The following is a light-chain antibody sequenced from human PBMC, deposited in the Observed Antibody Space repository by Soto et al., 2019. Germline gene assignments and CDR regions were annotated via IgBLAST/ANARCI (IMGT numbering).Light chain of an antibody. J-gene: IGKJ1*01. V-gene: IGKV1-5*01. CDR3: QQSSSTPWT. CDR2: DAS. Sequence: MKMAQARSTLSASIGDRFTITCRASQSISSWLAWYQQKPGKAPELLIYDASSLESGFPSRFSGSGSGTAFTLTISGLQPEDFTTYYCQQSSSTPWTSGQGTK. CDR1: QSISSW.